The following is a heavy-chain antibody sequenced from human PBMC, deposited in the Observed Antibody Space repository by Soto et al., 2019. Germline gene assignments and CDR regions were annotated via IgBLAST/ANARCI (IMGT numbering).Heavy chain of an antibody. Sequence: GGSLRLSCAASGFTFSSYAMSWVRQAPGKGLEWVSAISGSGGSTYYADSVKGRFTISRDNSKNTLYLQMNSLRAEDTAVYYCAKGAAPAVYYYYYGMDVWGQGTTVTVSS. CDR1: GFTFSSYA. CDR2: ISGSGGST. D-gene: IGHD6-6*01. CDR3: AKGAAPAVYYYYYGMDV. J-gene: IGHJ6*02. V-gene: IGHV3-23*01.